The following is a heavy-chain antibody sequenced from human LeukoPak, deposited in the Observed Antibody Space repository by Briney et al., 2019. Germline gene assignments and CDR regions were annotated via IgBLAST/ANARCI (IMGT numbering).Heavy chain of an antibody. CDR1: DGSFSTSF. D-gene: IGHD2-2*01. J-gene: IGHJ5*02. CDR2: IQPSGST. CDR3: TKGSVSSTTRWFDP. V-gene: IGHV4-34*01. Sequence: SETLSLTCVAYDGSFSTSFWSWIRQPPGEGLEXXGEIQPSGSTKYNPSLKSRVTVSADTSKNEVSLRLSSVTAADTAFYYCTKGSVSSTTRWFDPWGQGTLVTVSS.